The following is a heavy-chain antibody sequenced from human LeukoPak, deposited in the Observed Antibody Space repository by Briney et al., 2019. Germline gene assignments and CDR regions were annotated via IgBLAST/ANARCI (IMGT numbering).Heavy chain of an antibody. V-gene: IGHV1-8*01. J-gene: IGHJ5*02. D-gene: IGHD3-10*01. Sequence: ASVKVSCKASRYTFTSYDINWVRQATGQGLEWMGWMNPNSGNTGYAQKFQGRVTMTRNTSISTAYMELSSLRSEDTAVYYCARPRGVRGVSWFDPWGQGTLVTVSS. CDR3: ARPRGVRGVSWFDP. CDR2: MNPNSGNT. CDR1: RYTFTSYD.